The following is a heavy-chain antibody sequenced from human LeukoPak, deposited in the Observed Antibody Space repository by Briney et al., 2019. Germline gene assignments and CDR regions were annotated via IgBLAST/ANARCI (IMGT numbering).Heavy chain of an antibody. J-gene: IGHJ5*02. CDR3: ARHIVVVPAANKNWLDP. V-gene: IGHV4-59*08. CDR1: GGSISSYY. D-gene: IGHD2-2*01. Sequence: SETLSLTCTVSGGSISSYYWSWIRQPPGKGLEWIGYIYYSGSTNYNPSLKSRVTISVDTSKNQFSLKLSSVTAADTAVYYCARHIVVVPAANKNWLDPWGQGTLVTVSS. CDR2: IYYSGST.